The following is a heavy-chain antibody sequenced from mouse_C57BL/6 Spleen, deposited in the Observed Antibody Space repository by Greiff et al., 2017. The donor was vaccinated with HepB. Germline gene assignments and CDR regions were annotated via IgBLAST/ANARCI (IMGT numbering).Heavy chain of an antibody. CDR1: GYTFTSYW. V-gene: IGHV1-55*01. D-gene: IGHD1-1*01. Sequence: QVQLQQPGAELVKPGASVKMSCKASGYTFTSYWITWVKQRPGQGLEWIGDIYPGSGSTNYNEKFKSKATLTVDTSSSTAYMQLSSLTSEDSAVYYCAAKRFLLPSFDDWGQGTTLTVSS. J-gene: IGHJ2*01. CDR2: IYPGSGST. CDR3: AAKRFLLPSFDD.